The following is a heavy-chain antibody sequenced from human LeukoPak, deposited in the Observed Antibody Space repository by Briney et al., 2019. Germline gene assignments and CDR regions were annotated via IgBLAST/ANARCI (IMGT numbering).Heavy chain of an antibody. CDR1: GYTFTGYY. J-gene: IGHJ4*02. CDR2: INPNSGGT. D-gene: IGHD3-22*01. Sequence: ASVKASCKASGYTFTGYYMHWVRQAPGQGLEWMGWINPNSGGTNYAQKFQGRVTMTRDTSISTAYMELSRLRSDDTAVYYCARDTYYDSSGCGYWGQGTLVTVSS. V-gene: IGHV1-2*02. CDR3: ARDTYYDSSGCGY.